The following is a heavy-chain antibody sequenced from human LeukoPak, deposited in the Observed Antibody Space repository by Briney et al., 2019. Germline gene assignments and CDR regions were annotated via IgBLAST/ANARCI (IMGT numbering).Heavy chain of an antibody. CDR2: IIPIFGIA. J-gene: IGHJ4*02. CDR1: GGTFSSYG. D-gene: IGHD5-18*01. Sequence: ASVKVSCKASGGTFSSYGISWLRQAPGQGLEWMGGIIPIFGIANYAQKFQGRVTITADESTSTAYMELSSLRSEDTAVYYCARVDTDMVTSYFDCWGQGTLVTVSS. CDR3: ARVDTDMVTSYFDC. V-gene: IGHV1-69*13.